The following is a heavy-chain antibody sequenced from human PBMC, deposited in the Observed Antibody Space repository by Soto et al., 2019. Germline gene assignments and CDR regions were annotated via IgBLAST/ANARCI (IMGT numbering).Heavy chain of an antibody. D-gene: IGHD6-19*01. J-gene: IGHJ4*02. V-gene: IGHV1-3*01. CDR2: INAGNGNT. CDR3: ASGPAVAEGWADY. Sequence: QVQLVQSGAEVKKPGASVKVSCKASGYTFTSYAMHWVRQAPGQRLEWMGWINAGNGNTKYSQKFQGRVTITRDTPASTAYMELSSLRSEDTAVYYCASGPAVAEGWADYWGQGTLVTVSS. CDR1: GYTFTSYA.